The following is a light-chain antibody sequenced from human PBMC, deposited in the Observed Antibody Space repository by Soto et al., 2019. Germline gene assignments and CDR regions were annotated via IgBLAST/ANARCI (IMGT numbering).Light chain of an antibody. CDR2: GAS. CDR1: QSVSSSY. J-gene: IGKJ1*01. V-gene: IGKV3-20*01. Sequence: EIVLTQSPGTLSLSPGERATLSCRASQSVSSSYLAWYQQKPGQAPRLLIYGASSRATGIPDRFSGSGSGTDFTLTISRLEPEDFAVYYCLQHGSSPQCTFGHGTNVEIK. CDR3: LQHGSSPQCT.